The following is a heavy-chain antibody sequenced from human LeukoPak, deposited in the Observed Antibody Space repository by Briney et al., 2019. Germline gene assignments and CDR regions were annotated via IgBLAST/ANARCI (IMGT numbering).Heavy chain of an antibody. Sequence: SETLSLTCAVYGGSFSGYYWSWIRQPPGKGLEWIGEINHSGSTNYNPSLKSRVTISVDTSKNQFSLKLSSVTAADTAVYYCARDNIAAAGTPDYYYYMDVWGKGTTVTISS. CDR2: INHSGST. D-gene: IGHD6-13*01. CDR1: GGSFSGYY. V-gene: IGHV4-34*01. J-gene: IGHJ6*03. CDR3: ARDNIAAAGTPDYYYYMDV.